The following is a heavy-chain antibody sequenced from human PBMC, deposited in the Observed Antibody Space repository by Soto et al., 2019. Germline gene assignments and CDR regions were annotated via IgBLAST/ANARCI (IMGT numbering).Heavy chain of an antibody. CDR2: TIHIFDIT. CDR1: GGPYNKYT. D-gene: IGHD2-15*01. J-gene: IGHJ4*02. V-gene: IGHV1-69*02. Sequence: QVQLVQSGSEVKKPGSSVTVSCKASGGPYNKYTISWLRQAPGQGLERMGRTIHIFDITNYAQKFQGRVTITADKSTSTVYMDLSSLRSEDTDGYYWARCLHGDNYYSDGLDNWRQGTLVTVSS. CDR3: ARCLHGDNYYSDGLDN.